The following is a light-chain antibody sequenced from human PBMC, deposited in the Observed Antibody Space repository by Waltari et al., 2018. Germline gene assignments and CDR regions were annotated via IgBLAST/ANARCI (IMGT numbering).Light chain of an antibody. CDR2: CAS. CDR3: QQYNNWPPYT. Sequence: EIVITQSPATLSVSPGDRDTLSCRARQSVSSNLAWYQQKPGQAPRLLIYCASTRATGIPARFSGSESGTEFTLTISSMQSEDFAVYYCQQYNNWPPYTFGQGTKLEIK. V-gene: IGKV3-15*01. CDR1: QSVSSN. J-gene: IGKJ2*01.